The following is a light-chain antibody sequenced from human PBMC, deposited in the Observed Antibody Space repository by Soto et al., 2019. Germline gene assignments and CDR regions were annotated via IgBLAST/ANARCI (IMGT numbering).Light chain of an antibody. J-gene: IGLJ3*02. CDR1: TGAVTSGYY. V-gene: IGLV7-43*01. Sequence: QTVVTQEPSLTVCPGGTVTLTCASSTGAVTSGYYPNWFQQKPGQAPRPLIYSTNIRHSWTPARFSGSLLGGKAALTLSGVQPEDEAEYYCLVFYGGAWVFGGGTKLTVL. CDR2: STN. CDR3: LVFYGGAWV.